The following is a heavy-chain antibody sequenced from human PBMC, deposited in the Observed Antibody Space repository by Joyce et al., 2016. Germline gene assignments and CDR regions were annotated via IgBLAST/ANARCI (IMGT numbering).Heavy chain of an antibody. V-gene: IGHV3-30*04. CDR2: ISYDGPNK. CDR1: GSIFSGYA. Sequence: QEQLEESGGGVVQPGTSLRLSCTASGSIFSGYAMNWVRQAPVKGLEWVAIISYDGPNKFYADAVRGRFTISRDNYKNTLFLQMNSLTIEDAGVYYCARRSGIPAGRRPGAFDMWGQGTVVTVSS. D-gene: IGHD6-13*01. J-gene: IGHJ3*02. CDR3: ARRSGIPAGRRPGAFDM.